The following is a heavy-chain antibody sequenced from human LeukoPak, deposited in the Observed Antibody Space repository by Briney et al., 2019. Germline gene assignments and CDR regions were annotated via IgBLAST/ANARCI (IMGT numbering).Heavy chain of an antibody. V-gene: IGHV4-59*01. CDR2: VYYRGST. CDR1: GGTFSSYF. J-gene: IGHJ6*02. D-gene: IGHD6-13*01. Sequence: AETLSLTCTVSGGTFSSYFWNWIRQSPGKGLEWVAYVYYRGSTNYNASLKSRVTISVATSKNQFSLELRSVTAADTAVYYCARDMTRAVPIPGTYYYAYAMDVWGQGTTVTVSS. CDR3: ARDMTRAVPIPGTYYYAYAMDV.